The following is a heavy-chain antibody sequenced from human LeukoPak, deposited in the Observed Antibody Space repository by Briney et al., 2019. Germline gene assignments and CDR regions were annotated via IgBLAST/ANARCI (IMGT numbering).Heavy chain of an antibody. CDR1: GFTFSSYW. V-gene: IGHV3-7*01. Sequence: GGSLRLSCAASGFTFSSYWMSWVRQAPGKGLEWVANIKQDGSEKYYVDSVKGRFTISRDNAKNSLSLRMNSLSAEDTAVYYCATGYSSGWYFYFQHWGQGSLVSVSS. CDR3: ATGYSSGWYFYFQH. J-gene: IGHJ1*01. CDR2: IKQDGSEK. D-gene: IGHD6-19*01.